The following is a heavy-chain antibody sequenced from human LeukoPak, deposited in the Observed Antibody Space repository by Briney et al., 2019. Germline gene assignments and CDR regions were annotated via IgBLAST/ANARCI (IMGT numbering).Heavy chain of an antibody. CDR2: IYYSGST. V-gene: IGHV4-59*01. CDR3: ARDRYYYDSSGYYASRYYYYYMDV. CDR1: GGSISSYY. Sequence: PSETLSLTCTVSGGSISSYYWSWIRQPPGKGLEWIGYIYYSGSTNYNPSLKSRVTISVDTSKNQFSLKLSSVTAADTAVYYRARDRYYYDSSGYYASRYYYYYMDVWGKGTTVTVSS. D-gene: IGHD3-22*01. J-gene: IGHJ6*03.